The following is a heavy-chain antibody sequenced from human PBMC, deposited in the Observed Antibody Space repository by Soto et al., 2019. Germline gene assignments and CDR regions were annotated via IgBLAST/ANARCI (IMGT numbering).Heavy chain of an antibody. CDR1: GFTFSSFA. Sequence: QLLESGGALVQPGGSLRLSCAASGFTFSSFAMGWVRQAPGKGLEWVSLISDGGETTYYTDSVKGRCAISRDNSKSILYLQVNTLRAADTDLYFCATQDFRGTTGRTWCHGTLVTVAS. V-gene: IGHV3-23*01. CDR3: ATQDFRGTTGRT. D-gene: IGHD1-1*01. J-gene: IGHJ4*01. CDR2: ISDGGETT.